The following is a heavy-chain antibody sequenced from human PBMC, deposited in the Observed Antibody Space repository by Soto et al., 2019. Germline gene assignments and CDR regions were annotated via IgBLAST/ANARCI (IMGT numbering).Heavy chain of an antibody. CDR1: GFTFSSYA. J-gene: IGHJ5*02. CDR2: ISGSGGST. CDR3: AKEAVAENWFDP. V-gene: IGHV3-23*01. Sequence: GSLRPSCAASGFTFSSYAMSWVRPAPGKGLEWVSAISGSGGSTYYADSVKGRFTISRDNSKNTLYLQMNSLRAEDTAVYYCAKEAVAENWFDPWGQGTLVTVSS. D-gene: IGHD6-19*01.